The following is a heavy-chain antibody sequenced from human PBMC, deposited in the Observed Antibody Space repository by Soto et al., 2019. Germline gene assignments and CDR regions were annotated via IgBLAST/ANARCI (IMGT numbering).Heavy chain of an antibody. J-gene: IGHJ6*02. Sequence: EVHLVESGGGLVKPGGSLRLSCAVSRFTFSSCTMNWVRQAPGKGLEWDSSISRSTSHIYYADSVKGRCTISRDNAKYSPFQQMNSLRAEDTAVYYCSGCSGGACHQNYGMDVWGQGTTVTVSS. D-gene: IGHD2-15*01. CDR1: RFTFSSCT. CDR3: SGCSGGACHQNYGMDV. CDR2: ISRSTSHI. V-gene: IGHV3-21*01.